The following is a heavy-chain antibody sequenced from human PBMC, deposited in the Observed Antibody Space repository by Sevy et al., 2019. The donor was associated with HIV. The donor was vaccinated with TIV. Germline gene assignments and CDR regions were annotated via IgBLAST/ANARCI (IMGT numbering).Heavy chain of an antibody. CDR2: IYSGGST. CDR1: GFTVSSNY. D-gene: IGHD5-18*01. CDR3: TKYSYGYFDY. J-gene: IGHJ4*02. V-gene: IGHV3-66*02. Sequence: GGSLRLSCAASGFTVSSNYMSWVRQTPGKGLEWVSVIYSGGSTYYADSVKGRFTISRDNSKNTLYLQMNSLRAEDTAVYYCTKYSYGYFDYWGQGTLVTVSS.